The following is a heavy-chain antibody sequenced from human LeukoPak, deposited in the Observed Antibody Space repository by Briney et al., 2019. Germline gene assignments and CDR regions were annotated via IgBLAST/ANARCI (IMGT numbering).Heavy chain of an antibody. D-gene: IGHD6-13*01. V-gene: IGHV3-7*01. J-gene: IGHJ4*02. CDR2: IKQDGSEK. CDR3: ARQQGSSWYHFDY. CDR1: GFTFSSYW. Sequence: GGSLRLSCAASGFTFSSYWMSWVRQPPGKGLEWVVNIKQDGSEKYYVDSVKGRFTISRDNAKNSLYLQMNSLRAEDTAVYYCARQQGSSWYHFDYWGQGTLVTVSS.